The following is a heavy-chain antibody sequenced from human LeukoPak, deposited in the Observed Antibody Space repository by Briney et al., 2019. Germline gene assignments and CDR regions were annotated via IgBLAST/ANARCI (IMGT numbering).Heavy chain of an antibody. D-gene: IGHD5-18*01. CDR1: EFTFNTYS. CDR2: ISSSSDYI. J-gene: IGHJ4*02. V-gene: IGHV3-21*01. CDR3: AREGVDTAMVTI. Sequence: GGSLRLSCAASEFTFNTYSMNWVRQAPGKGLEWVSSISSSSDYIYYADSVKGRFTISRDNAKNSLYLQMNSLRAEDTAVYYCAREGVDTAMVTIWGQGTLVTVSS.